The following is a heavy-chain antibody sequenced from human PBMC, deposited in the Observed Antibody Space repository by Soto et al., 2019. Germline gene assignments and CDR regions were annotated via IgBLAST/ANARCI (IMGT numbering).Heavy chain of an antibody. J-gene: IGHJ5*02. V-gene: IGHV1-69*06. CDR2: ILTMYGTS. CDR3: ARAGYNSSYHNWLDP. D-gene: IGHD6-6*01. CDR1: GGTFSSYA. Sequence: QVQLVQSGAEVKKPGSSVKVSCKASGGTFSSYAISWVRLAPGQGLEWMGGILTMYGTSNYAQRFHGRVTISADKSTSPAYMELSSLTSEDTAVYYCARAGYNSSYHNWLDPWGQGTLVTVSS.